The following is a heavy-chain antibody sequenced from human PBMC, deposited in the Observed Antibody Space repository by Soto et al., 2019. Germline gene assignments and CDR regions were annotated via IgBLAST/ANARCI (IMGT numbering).Heavy chain of an antibody. CDR2: ISSTGSYT. V-gene: IGHV3-11*06. CDR3: VRGTHDLSSEHYGLDV. CDR1: GFTFSDYY. D-gene: IGHD3-3*01. J-gene: IGHJ6*02. Sequence: GGSLRLSCAASGFTFSDYYMSWIRQAPGKGLEWVSYISSTGSYTYYADSVKGRFTVSRGNAKSSLYLQMNSLRAEDTAVYYCVRGTHDLSSEHYGLDVWGQGTTVTVSS.